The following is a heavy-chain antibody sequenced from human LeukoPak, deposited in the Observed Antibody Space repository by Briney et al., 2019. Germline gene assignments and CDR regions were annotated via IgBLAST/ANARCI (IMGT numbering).Heavy chain of an antibody. CDR1: GFTFDDYA. V-gene: IGHV3-9*01. Sequence: GGSLRLSCAASGFTFDDYAMHWVRQAPGKGLEWVSGISWNSDNIGYADSVKGRFTISRDNAKKSLYLQMNSLRAEDTAKYYCAKSPGYYDAYDYWGQGTLVTVSS. CDR3: AKSPGYYDAYDY. J-gene: IGHJ4*02. CDR2: ISWNSDNI. D-gene: IGHD3-9*01.